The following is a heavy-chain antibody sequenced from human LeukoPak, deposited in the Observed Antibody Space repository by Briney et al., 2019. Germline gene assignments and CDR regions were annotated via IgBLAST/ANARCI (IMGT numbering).Heavy chain of an antibody. CDR2: INHSGST. Sequence: PSETLSLTCTVSGGSISSYYWSWIRQPPGKGLEWIGEINHSGSTNYNPSLKSRVTISVDTSKNQFSLKLSSVTAADTAVYYCAREPYSSGWQTRSHYYFDYWGQGTLVTVSS. D-gene: IGHD6-19*01. V-gene: IGHV4-34*01. CDR3: AREPYSSGWQTRSHYYFDY. J-gene: IGHJ4*02. CDR1: GGSISSYY.